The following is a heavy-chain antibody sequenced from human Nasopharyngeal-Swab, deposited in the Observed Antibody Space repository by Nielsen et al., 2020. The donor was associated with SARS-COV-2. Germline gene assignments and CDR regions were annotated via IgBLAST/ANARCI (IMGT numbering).Heavy chain of an antibody. CDR1: GFIFSASA. CDR2: ISGSGGST. Sequence: GGSLRLSCAASGFIFSASAIHWVRQASGKGLEWVAAISGSGGSTYYADSVRGRFTLSRDNSKHTLYLQMNSLRSEDAAVYYCAKGFTGYRSGSYADYWGQGTLVTVSS. D-gene: IGHD3-16*01. J-gene: IGHJ4*02. V-gene: IGHV3-23*01. CDR3: AKGFTGYRSGSYADY.